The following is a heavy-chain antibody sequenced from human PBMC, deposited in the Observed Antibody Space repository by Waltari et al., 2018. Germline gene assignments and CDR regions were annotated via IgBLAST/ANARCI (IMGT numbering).Heavy chain of an antibody. D-gene: IGHD3-9*01. CDR2: INPTRGGT. CDR1: GYTFTGYY. CDR3: ARATGLRYFDRVSSGY. J-gene: IGHJ4*02. V-gene: IGHV1-2*02. Sequence: QVQLVQSGAEVKKPGASVKVSCKASGYTFTGYYMHWVRQAPGQGLEWMGGINPTRGGTNYAQKFQGRVTMTRDTPISAAYMELSRLGSDDTAVYYCARATGLRYFDRVSSGYWGQGTLVTVSS.